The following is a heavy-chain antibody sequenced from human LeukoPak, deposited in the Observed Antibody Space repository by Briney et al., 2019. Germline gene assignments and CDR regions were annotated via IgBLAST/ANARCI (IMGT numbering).Heavy chain of an antibody. CDR3: AVYYYDSSGYFDY. CDR1: GGSISSSSYY. J-gene: IGHJ4*02. V-gene: IGHV4-39*01. CDR2: IYYSGST. Sequence: SETLSLTCTVSGGSISSSSYYWCWIRQPPGKGLEWIGSIYYSGSTYYNPSLKSRVTISVDTSKNQFSLKLSSVTAADTAVYYCAVYYYDSSGYFDYWGQGTLVTVSS. D-gene: IGHD3-22*01.